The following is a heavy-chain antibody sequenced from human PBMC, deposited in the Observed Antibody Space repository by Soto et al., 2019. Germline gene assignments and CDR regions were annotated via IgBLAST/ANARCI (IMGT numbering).Heavy chain of an antibody. D-gene: IGHD5-12*01. CDR1: GGSISGYY. CDR3: ARGGNLGRWLQPLDF. Sequence: SETLSLTCTVSGGSISGYYWRWVRQPPGKGLEWIGNIHYNGNTKYNPSLKSRVSMSVDTSKNQFSLRLISVTAADTAKYFCARGGNLGRWLQPLDFWGQGTLVTVSS. V-gene: IGHV4-59*01. J-gene: IGHJ4*02. CDR2: IHYNGNT.